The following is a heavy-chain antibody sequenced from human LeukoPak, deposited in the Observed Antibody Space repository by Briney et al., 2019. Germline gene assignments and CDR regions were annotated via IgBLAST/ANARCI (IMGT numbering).Heavy chain of an antibody. CDR2: IYISGSGST. Sequence: PSETLSLTCTVSGGSISSYYWSWIRQPAGKGLEWIGRIYISGSGSTNYNPSLKSRVTMSVDTSKNQFSLKLSSVTAADTAVYYCAREGYSYGYYYFDYWGQGTLVTVSS. J-gene: IGHJ4*02. D-gene: IGHD5-18*01. CDR1: GGSISSYY. CDR3: AREGYSYGYYYFDY. V-gene: IGHV4-4*07.